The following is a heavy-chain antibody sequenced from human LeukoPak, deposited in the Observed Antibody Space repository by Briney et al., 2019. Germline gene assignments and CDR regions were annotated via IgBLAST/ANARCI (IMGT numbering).Heavy chain of an antibody. CDR3: ARYEQQLVRYWFDP. Sequence: SETLSLTCAVYGGSFSGYYWSWIRQPPGKGLEWIGEINHSGSTNYNPSLKSRVTISVDTSKNQFSLKLRSVTAADTAVYYCARYEQQLVRYWFDPWGQGTLVTVSS. J-gene: IGHJ5*02. V-gene: IGHV4-34*01. CDR1: GGSFSGYY. CDR2: INHSGST. D-gene: IGHD6-13*01.